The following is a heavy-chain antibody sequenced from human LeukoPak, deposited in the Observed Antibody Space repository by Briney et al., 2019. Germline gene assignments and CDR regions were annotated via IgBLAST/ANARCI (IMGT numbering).Heavy chain of an antibody. J-gene: IGHJ6*03. V-gene: IGHV4-39*07. CDR2: IYYSGST. Sequence: TPSETLSLTCTVSGGSISSSSYYWGWIRQPPGKGLEWIGSIYYSGSTYYNPSLKSRVTISVDTSKNQFSLKLSSVTAADTAVYYCARDSGYYYYYYMDVWGKGTTVTVSS. CDR3: ARDSGYYYYYYMDV. CDR1: GGSISSSSYY.